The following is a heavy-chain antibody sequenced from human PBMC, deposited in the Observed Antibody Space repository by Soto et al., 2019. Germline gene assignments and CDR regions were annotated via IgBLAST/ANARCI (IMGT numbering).Heavy chain of an antibody. Sequence: SVKVSCKASGGTFSSYAISWVRQAPGQGLEWMGGIIPIFGTANYAQKFQGRVTITADKSTSTAYMELSSLRSEDTAVYYCARDNRDIVVVVAAPYYYYGTDVWGQGTTVTVSS. J-gene: IGHJ6*02. V-gene: IGHV1-69*06. CDR1: GGTFSSYA. CDR2: IIPIFGTA. D-gene: IGHD2-15*01. CDR3: ARDNRDIVVVVAAPYYYYGTDV.